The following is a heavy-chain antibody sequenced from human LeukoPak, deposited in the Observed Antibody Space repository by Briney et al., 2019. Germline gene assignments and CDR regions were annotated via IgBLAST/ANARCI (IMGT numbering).Heavy chain of an antibody. J-gene: IGHJ4*02. CDR3: ARADVEMATLFDY. D-gene: IGHD5-24*01. CDR1: GGSISSSSYY. Sequence: SETLSLTCTVSGGSISSSSYYWGWIRQPPGKGLEWIGSIYYSGSTYYNPSLKSRVTISVDTSKNQFSLKLSSVTAADTAVYYCARADVEMATLFDYWGQGTLVTVSS. V-gene: IGHV4-39*07. CDR2: IYYSGST.